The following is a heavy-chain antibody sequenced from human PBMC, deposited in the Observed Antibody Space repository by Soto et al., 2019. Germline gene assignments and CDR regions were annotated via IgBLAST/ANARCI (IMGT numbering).Heavy chain of an antibody. Sequence: EVQLVESGGGLVQPGGSLRLSCAASGFTFSGSWMHWVRQAPGKGLVWVSRINGDGSGTSYADFVKGRFTISRDDAKSTLFLQMNGLRAEDTAVYYCARGIFGSGTANDYWGQGTLVTVSS. CDR3: ARGIFGSGTANDY. CDR1: GFTFSGSW. CDR2: INGDGSGT. D-gene: IGHD3-10*01. V-gene: IGHV3-74*01. J-gene: IGHJ4*02.